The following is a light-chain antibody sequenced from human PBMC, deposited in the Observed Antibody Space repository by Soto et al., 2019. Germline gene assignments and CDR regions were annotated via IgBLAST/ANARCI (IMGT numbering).Light chain of an antibody. CDR1: QSIISG. Sequence: DIHMTQSPSTLSASVGDRVTITCRASQSIISGLAWYRQKRGQAPKLLIYKASSLESGVPSRFSGSGSGTEINLTNSSLQPDDFATYYCEQNNIYFRPFGLATKV. J-gene: IGKJ1*01. V-gene: IGKV1-5*03. CDR3: EQNNIYFRP. CDR2: KAS.